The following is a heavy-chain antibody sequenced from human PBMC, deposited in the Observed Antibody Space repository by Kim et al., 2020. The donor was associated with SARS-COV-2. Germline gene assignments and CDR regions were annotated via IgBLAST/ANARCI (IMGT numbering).Heavy chain of an antibody. V-gene: IGHV4-59*09. CDR2: SGST. CDR3: ARGGVFDY. Sequence: SGSTNYSPTLTSRVTISVDTSKNQFSLRLSSVTAADTAVYYCARGGVFDYWGQGTLVTVSS. J-gene: IGHJ4*02. D-gene: IGHD3-16*01.